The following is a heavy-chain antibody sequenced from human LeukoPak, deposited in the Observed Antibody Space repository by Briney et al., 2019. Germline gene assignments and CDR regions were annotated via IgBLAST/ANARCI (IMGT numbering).Heavy chain of an antibody. CDR1: GYTFTGYY. J-gene: IGHJ4*02. D-gene: IGHD3-10*01. V-gene: IGHV1-24*01. CDR2: FDPEDGET. Sequence: GASVKVSCKASGYTFTGYYMHWVRQAPGKGLEWMGGFDPEDGETIYAQKFQGRVTMTEDTSTDTAYMELSSLRSEDTAVYYCATGRLGENFFDYWGQGTLVTVSS. CDR3: ATGRLGENFFDY.